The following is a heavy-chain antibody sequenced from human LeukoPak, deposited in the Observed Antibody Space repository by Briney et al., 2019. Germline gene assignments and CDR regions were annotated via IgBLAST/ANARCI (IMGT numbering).Heavy chain of an antibody. CDR3: TTGIDYGGGY. CDR2: IKNKDEGEKT. V-gene: IGHV3-15*07. CDR1: GFSFTNVW. D-gene: IGHD3-16*01. Sequence: GGSLRLSCAVSGFSFTNVWMNWVRQAPGKGLEWVGRIKNKDEGEKTDYAAPVKGRFTISRDDSKATLFLQMNSLKMEDTAIYYCTTGIDYGGGYWGQGTLVTVSS. J-gene: IGHJ4*02.